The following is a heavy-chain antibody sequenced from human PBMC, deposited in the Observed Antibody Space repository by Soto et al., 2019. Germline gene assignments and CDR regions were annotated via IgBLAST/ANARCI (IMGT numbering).Heavy chain of an antibody. J-gene: IGHJ4*02. V-gene: IGHV4-59*01. CDR2: ISYTGTT. D-gene: IGHD3-10*01. Sequence: QVQLQESGPGLVKPSETLSLTCTVSGGSISSDYWSWIRQPPGKRMEWIGYISYTGTTNYNPSLXTXAXLXXDTSEKPFSMKLRSVTAADTAVYYCATGFNFYGRGTLHFDHWGQGTLVTVSS. CDR3: ATGFNFYGRGTLHFDH. CDR1: GGSISSDY.